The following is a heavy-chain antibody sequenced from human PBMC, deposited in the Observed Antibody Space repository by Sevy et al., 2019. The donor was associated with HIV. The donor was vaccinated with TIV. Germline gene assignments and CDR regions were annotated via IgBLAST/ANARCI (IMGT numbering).Heavy chain of an antibody. CDR3: ATERVKGNNYGSGSYPNWFDS. J-gene: IGHJ5*01. CDR1: GFTFSSHA. D-gene: IGHD3-10*01. Sequence: GGSLRLSCVASGFTFSSHAMSWVRQAPGKGLQWVSALSGSGSYTYYTDSVKGRFTISRDNSKNTLYLQMKRLRVEDTAVYYCATERVKGNNYGSGSYPNWFDSWCQATLVTVSS. CDR2: LSGSGSYT. V-gene: IGHV3-23*01.